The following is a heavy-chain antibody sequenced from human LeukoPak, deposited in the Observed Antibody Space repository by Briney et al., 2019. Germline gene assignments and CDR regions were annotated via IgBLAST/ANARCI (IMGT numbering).Heavy chain of an antibody. CDR3: ARALRNLGFDH. Sequence: PGGSLRLSCAASGFTFSSYDMHWVRQATGKGLEWVSAIGTAGDTYYPGSVKGRFTISRENAKNSLYLQMNSLRAGDTAVYYCARALRNLGFDHWGQGTLVTVSS. CDR2: IGTAGDT. V-gene: IGHV3-13*01. J-gene: IGHJ4*02. CDR1: GFTFSSYD. D-gene: IGHD1-14*01.